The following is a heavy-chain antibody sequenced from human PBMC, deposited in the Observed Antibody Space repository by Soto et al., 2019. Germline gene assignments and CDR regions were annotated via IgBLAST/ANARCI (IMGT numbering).Heavy chain of an antibody. V-gene: IGHV3-30*03. CDR2: ISNDGSNK. D-gene: IGHD1-7*01. CDR1: GFTFNTYG. CDR3: ATWNYPPSD. J-gene: IGHJ4*02. Sequence: QVQLVESGGGVVQPGKSLRLSCAASGFTFNTYGMHWVRQAPGKGPEWVAVISNDGSNKYYADSLKGRFTISRDNSKNTLYLQMNSLRAEDTAVYYCATWNYPPSDWGQGTLVTVSS.